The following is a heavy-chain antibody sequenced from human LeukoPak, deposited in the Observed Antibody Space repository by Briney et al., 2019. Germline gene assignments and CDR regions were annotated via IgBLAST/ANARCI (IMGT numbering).Heavy chain of an antibody. CDR2: IKGDGSST. J-gene: IGHJ4*02. CDR3: ARDGYSFGHDFDY. CDR1: GFTFSSYW. D-gene: IGHD5-18*01. Sequence: PGGSLRLSCAASGFTFSSYWMHWVRHTPGKGLVWVSRIKGDGSSTSYADSVKGRFTISRDNAKNTLYLQMNSLRAEDTAVYYCARDGYSFGHDFDYWGQGTPVTVSS. V-gene: IGHV3-74*01.